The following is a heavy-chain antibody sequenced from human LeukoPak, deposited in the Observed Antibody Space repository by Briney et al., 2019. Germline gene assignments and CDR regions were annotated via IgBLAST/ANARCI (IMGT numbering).Heavy chain of an antibody. CDR1: GGTLSSYA. Sequence: GASVKVSCKASGGTLSSYAISWVRQAPGQGLEWMGGIIPIFGTANYAQKFQGRVTITADKSTSTAYMELSSLRSEDTAVYYCASFAGLRLGELSSEHDYWGQGTLVTVSS. V-gene: IGHV1-69*06. CDR3: ASFAGLRLGELSSEHDY. CDR2: IIPIFGTA. D-gene: IGHD3-16*02. J-gene: IGHJ4*02.